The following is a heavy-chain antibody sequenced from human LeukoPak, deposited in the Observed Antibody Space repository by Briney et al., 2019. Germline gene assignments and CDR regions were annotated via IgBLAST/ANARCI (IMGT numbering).Heavy chain of an antibody. D-gene: IGHD4-17*01. J-gene: IGHJ4*02. Sequence: GGTLRLSCAASGFTFSSYGMSWVRQAPGKGLEWVSAISGSGGSTYCADSVKGRFTISRDNSKNTLYLQMHSLRAEDTAVYYCAKRSTVTTFDYWGRGTLVTVSS. CDR3: AKRSTVTTFDY. CDR2: ISGSGGST. CDR1: GFTFSSYG. V-gene: IGHV3-23*01.